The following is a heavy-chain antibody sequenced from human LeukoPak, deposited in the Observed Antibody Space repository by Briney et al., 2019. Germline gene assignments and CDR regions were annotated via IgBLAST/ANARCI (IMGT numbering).Heavy chain of an antibody. V-gene: IGHV3-30*18. D-gene: IGHD3-22*01. J-gene: IGHJ3*02. CDR2: ISYDGSNK. Sequence: GRSLRLSCAASGFTFSSYGMHWVRQAPGKGLEWVAVISYDGSNKYYADSVKGRFTISRDNSKNTLYLQMNSLRAGDTAVYYCAKTYYYDSSGYLDAFDIWGQGTMVTVSS. CDR1: GFTFSSYG. CDR3: AKTYYYDSSGYLDAFDI.